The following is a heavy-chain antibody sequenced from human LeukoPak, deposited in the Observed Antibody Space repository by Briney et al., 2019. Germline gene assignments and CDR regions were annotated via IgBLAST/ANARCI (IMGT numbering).Heavy chain of an antibody. D-gene: IGHD7-27*01. CDR2: MSPNSGDT. V-gene: IGHV1-8*01. J-gene: IGHJ4*02. Sequence: ASVKVSCKASGYTFTTHDINWVRQATGQGLEWLGWMSPNSGDTGYAQKFQGRVTMTSDSSISTAYMELSSLRSEDAAIYYCVRTPPNWGFDYWGQGTLVTVSS. CDR1: GYTFTTHD. CDR3: VRTPPNWGFDY.